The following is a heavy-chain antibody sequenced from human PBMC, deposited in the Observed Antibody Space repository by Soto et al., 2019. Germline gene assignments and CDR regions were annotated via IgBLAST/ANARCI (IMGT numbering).Heavy chain of an antibody. Sequence: PGGSLRLSCAASGFTVSSNYMSWVRQAPGKGLEWVSVIYSGGSTYYADSVKGRFTISRDNSKNTLYLQMNSLRAEDTAVYYCAKDRGIAVAGRSFDYWGQGTLVTVSS. D-gene: IGHD6-19*01. J-gene: IGHJ4*02. CDR1: GFTVSSNY. CDR2: IYSGGST. V-gene: IGHV3-53*01. CDR3: AKDRGIAVAGRSFDY.